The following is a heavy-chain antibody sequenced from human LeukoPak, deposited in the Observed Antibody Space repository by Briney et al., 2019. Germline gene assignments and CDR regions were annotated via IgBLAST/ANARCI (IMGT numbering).Heavy chain of an antibody. CDR2: IYYSGST. Sequence: SETLCLTCTVSGGSISSYYWSWIRQPPGKGLEWIGYIYYSGSTNYNPSLKSRVTISVDTSKNQFSLKLSSVTAADTAVYYCARREISSGYVYYFDYWGQGTLVTVSS. CDR3: ARREISSGYVYYFDY. V-gene: IGHV4-59*01. J-gene: IGHJ4*02. CDR1: GGSISSYY. D-gene: IGHD3-22*01.